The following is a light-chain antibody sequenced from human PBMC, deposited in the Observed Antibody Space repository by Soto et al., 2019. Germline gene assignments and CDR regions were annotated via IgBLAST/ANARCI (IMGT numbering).Light chain of an antibody. CDR2: GAS. V-gene: IGKV3-15*01. CDR1: QSVSSN. Sequence: EIVMTQSPATLSVSPGERATLSCRASQSVSSNLAWYQQKPGQAPRLLIYGASTRATGIPARFSGSGSGTEFTLTISSLQSEDFAVYYCQQYNTNTFGQGTKVDIK. CDR3: QQYNTNT. J-gene: IGKJ2*01.